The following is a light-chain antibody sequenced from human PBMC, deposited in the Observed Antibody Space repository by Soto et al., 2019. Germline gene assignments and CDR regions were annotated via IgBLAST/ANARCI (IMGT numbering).Light chain of an antibody. CDR2: EVN. CDR3: SSYAGSNNVV. J-gene: IGLJ2*01. Sequence: SALTQPPSASGSPGQSVTISCTGAHSDFGGYNYVSWYQQHPGKAPKLMIFEVNKRPSGVPDRFSGSKFGNTASLTVSGHQAEDEADYYCSSYAGSNNVVFGGGTKLTVL. CDR1: HSDFGGYNY. V-gene: IGLV2-8*01.